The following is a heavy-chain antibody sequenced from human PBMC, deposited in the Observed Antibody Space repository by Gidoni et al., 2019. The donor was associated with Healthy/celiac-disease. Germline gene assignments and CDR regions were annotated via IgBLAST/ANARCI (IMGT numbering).Heavy chain of an antibody. J-gene: IGHJ4*02. Sequence: QVQLVESGGGVVQPGRSLRLPCAASGFTFSSYAMHWVRQAPGKGLEWVAVISYDGSNKYYADSVKGRFTISRDNSKNTLYLQMNSLRAEDTAVYYCARDRGYCSGGSCYHLDYWGQGTLVTVSS. CDR2: ISYDGSNK. CDR1: GFTFSSYA. CDR3: ARDRGYCSGGSCYHLDY. V-gene: IGHV3-30-3*01. D-gene: IGHD2-15*01.